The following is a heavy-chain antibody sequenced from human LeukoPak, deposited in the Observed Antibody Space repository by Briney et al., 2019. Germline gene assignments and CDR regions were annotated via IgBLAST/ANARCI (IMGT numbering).Heavy chain of an antibody. CDR1: GFAFSSYE. Sequence: GGSLRLSSAASGFAFSSYEMNWVRQAPGKGLEWVSYISSSANTVHYADSVKGRFTISRDNAKNSLYLQMNSLRAEDTAVYYCARALRITMIGDYWGQGTLVTVSS. D-gene: IGHD3-22*01. CDR2: ISSSANTV. J-gene: IGHJ4*02. V-gene: IGHV3-48*03. CDR3: ARALRITMIGDY.